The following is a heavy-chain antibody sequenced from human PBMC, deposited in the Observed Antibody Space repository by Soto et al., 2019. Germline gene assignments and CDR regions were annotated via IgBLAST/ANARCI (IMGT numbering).Heavy chain of an antibody. Sequence: SETLSLTCTVSGDSISSGNKYWSWIRQAPGKGLEWIGYIFSSGTTYYNPSLKSRLTMSLDTSQNQFSLRLASVTDADSAVCYCARVPSPFDYYYAMDVWGQGTTVTVSS. CDR1: GDSISSGNKY. CDR3: ARVPSPFDYYYAMDV. J-gene: IGHJ6*02. V-gene: IGHV4-30-4*01. D-gene: IGHD3-16*01. CDR2: IFSSGTT.